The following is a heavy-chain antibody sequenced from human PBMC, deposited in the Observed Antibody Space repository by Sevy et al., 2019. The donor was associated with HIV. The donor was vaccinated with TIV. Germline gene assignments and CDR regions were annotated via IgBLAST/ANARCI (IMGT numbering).Heavy chain of an antibody. D-gene: IGHD6-13*01. Sequence: GGSLRLSCAASGFTFSSYGMHWVRQAPGKGLEWVAVIWYDGSNKYYADSVKGRFTISRDNSKNTLYLQMNSLRADDTAVYYCARDPIAAAYTRRAFDIWGQGTMVTVSS. V-gene: IGHV3-33*01. J-gene: IGHJ3*02. CDR3: ARDPIAAAYTRRAFDI. CDR1: GFTFSSYG. CDR2: IWYDGSNK.